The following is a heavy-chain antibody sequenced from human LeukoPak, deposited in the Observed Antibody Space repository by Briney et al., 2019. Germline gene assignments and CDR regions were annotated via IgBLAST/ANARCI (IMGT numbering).Heavy chain of an antibody. CDR1: GGTFSSYA. D-gene: IGHD3-22*01. V-gene: IGHV1-69*04. CDR2: IIPIFGIA. J-gene: IGHJ3*02. CDR3: ARKYYYDSSGYSPHAFDI. Sequence: AASVKVSCKASGGTFSSYAISWVRQAPGQGLEWMGRIIPIFGIANYAQKFQGRVTITADKSTSTAYMELSSLRSEDTAVYYCARKYYYDSSGYSPHAFDIWGQGTMVTVSS.